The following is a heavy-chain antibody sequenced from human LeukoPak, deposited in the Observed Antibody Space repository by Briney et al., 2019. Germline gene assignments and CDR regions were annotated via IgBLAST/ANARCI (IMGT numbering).Heavy chain of an antibody. J-gene: IGHJ4*02. CDR3: AKDLERVVVTTFDY. CDR2: IRESGVGT. D-gene: IGHD3-22*01. V-gene: IGHV3-23*01. Sequence: GGSLRLSCAASGFAFSSYVMGWVRQAPGKGPEWVTSIRESGVGTYYADSVKGRFTISRDNSKNTLYLQMNSLRAEDTAVYYCAKDLERVVVTTFDYWGQGTLVTVSS. CDR1: GFAFSSYV.